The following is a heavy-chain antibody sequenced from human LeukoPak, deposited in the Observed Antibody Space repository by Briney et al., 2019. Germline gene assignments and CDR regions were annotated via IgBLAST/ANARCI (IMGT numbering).Heavy chain of an antibody. Sequence: SETLSLTCTVSGGSISSYYWSWILQPPGKGLEWIGYIYYSGSTYYNPSLKSRVTISVDTSKNQFSLKLNSVTAADTAVYYCARSSEGRYYYDSSGYSYYYYYMDVWGKGTTVTISS. CDR3: ARSSEGRYYYDSSGYSYYYYYMDV. V-gene: IGHV4-59*01. CDR1: GGSISSYY. CDR2: IYYSGST. J-gene: IGHJ6*03. D-gene: IGHD3-22*01.